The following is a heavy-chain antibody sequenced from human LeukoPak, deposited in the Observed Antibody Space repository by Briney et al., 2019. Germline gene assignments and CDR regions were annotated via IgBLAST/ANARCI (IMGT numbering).Heavy chain of an antibody. CDR2: IGTAGDT. CDR1: GFTFSSYD. CDR3: ARGYGSSSYNWFDP. J-gene: IGHJ5*02. V-gene: IGHV3-13*01. Sequence: GGSLRLSCAASGFTFSSYDMHWVRQATGKGLEWVSAIGTAGDTYYPGSVKGRFTISRENAKNSLYLQMNSLRAGDTAVYYCARGYGSSSYNWFDPWGQGTLVTVSS. D-gene: IGHD6-6*01.